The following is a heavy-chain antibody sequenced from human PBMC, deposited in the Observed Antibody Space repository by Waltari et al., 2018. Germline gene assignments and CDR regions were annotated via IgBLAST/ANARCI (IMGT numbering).Heavy chain of an antibody. CDR3: ARSIAAAGTGYWFDP. V-gene: IGHV4-59*11. D-gene: IGHD6-13*01. Sequence: QVQLQESGPGLVKPSETLSLTCTVSGGSISSHYWSWIRQPPGKGLEWIGYIYYSGGTNYNPSLKSRVTISVDTSKNQFSLKLSSVTAADTAVYYCARSIAAAGTGYWFDPWGQGTLVTVSS. J-gene: IGHJ5*02. CDR1: GGSISSHY. CDR2: IYYSGGT.